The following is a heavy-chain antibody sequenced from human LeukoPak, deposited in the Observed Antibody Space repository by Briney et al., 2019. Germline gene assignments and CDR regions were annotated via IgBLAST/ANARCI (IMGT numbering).Heavy chain of an antibody. Sequence: SETLSLTCTVSNGSISSFYWTWIRQPPGKGLEWIGYIYYTGTTDYNPSLKSRVTISVDTSKNQFSLKLSSVTAADTAVYYCARGYGRYFDYWGQGTLVTVSS. J-gene: IGHJ4*02. CDR3: ARGYGRYFDY. D-gene: IGHD5-18*01. CDR1: NGSISSFY. V-gene: IGHV4-59*01. CDR2: IYYTGTT.